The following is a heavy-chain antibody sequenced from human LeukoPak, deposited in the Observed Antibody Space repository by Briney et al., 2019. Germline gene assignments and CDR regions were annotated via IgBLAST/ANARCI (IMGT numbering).Heavy chain of an antibody. Sequence: GGSLRLSCAASGFTFTDYYMSWIRQAPGKGLEWLSYISSGSSDTNYADSVKGRFTISRDNAKKSLYLHMNSLRAEDTTVYYCVRTAGRDGGIWGQGTLVTVSS. V-gene: IGHV3-11*06. CDR2: ISSGSSDT. CDR3: VRTAGRDGGI. CDR1: GFTFTDYY. J-gene: IGHJ4*02. D-gene: IGHD1-26*01.